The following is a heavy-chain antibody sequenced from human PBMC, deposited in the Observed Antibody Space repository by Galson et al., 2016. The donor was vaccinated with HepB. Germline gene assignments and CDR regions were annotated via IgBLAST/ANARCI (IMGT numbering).Heavy chain of an antibody. D-gene: IGHD2-15*01. CDR2: ISKEAKYT. CDR3: ARGILSS. CDR1: GFPFSDFY. V-gene: IGHV3-11*05. J-gene: IGHJ5*02. Sequence: SLRLSCAGSGFPFSDFYMTWIRQAPGKGLEWIAHISKEAKYTAYADSLKGRFVISRENAKNSVSLHVSGLRPEDTAVYYCARGILSSWAQGVLVTVSS.